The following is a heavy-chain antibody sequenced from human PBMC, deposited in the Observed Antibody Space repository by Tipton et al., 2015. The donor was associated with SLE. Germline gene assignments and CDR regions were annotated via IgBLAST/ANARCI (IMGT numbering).Heavy chain of an antibody. J-gene: IGHJ2*01. D-gene: IGHD3/OR15-3a*01. Sequence: TLSLTCTVSGGSISSSSYSWGWIRQPPGTGLEWIGNIYSGGRTYYNPSLKSRVTMSVDTSKNQFSLHLRSVTAADTAVFYCARRGLVGPERYFDLWGRGTLVTVSS. CDR2: IYSGGRT. CDR1: GGSISSSSYS. V-gene: IGHV4-39*01. CDR3: ARRGLVGPERYFDL.